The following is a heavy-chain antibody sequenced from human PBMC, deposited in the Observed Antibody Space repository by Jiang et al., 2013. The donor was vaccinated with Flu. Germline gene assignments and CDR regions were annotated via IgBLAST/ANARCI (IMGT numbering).Heavy chain of an antibody. D-gene: IGHD2-15*01. J-gene: IGHJ6*02. Sequence: FSSYAISWVRQAPGQGLEWMGGIIPIFGTANYAQKFQGRVTITADESTSTAYMELSSLRSEDTAVYYCARVVCSGGSCYHYYGMDVWGQGTTVTVSS. CDR3: ARVVCSGGSCYHYYGMDV. V-gene: IGHV1-69*01. CDR1: FSSYA. CDR2: IIPIFGTA.